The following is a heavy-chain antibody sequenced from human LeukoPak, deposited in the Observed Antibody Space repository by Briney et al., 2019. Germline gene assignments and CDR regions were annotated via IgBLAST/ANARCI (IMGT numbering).Heavy chain of an antibody. V-gene: IGHV3-9*01. Sequence: AGGSLRLSCAASGFTFDDYAMHWVRQAPGKGLEWVSGISWNSGSIGYADSVKGRFTISRDNAKNSLYLQMNSLRAEDTAVYYCARDVLLEPHEDYWGQGTLVTVSS. J-gene: IGHJ4*02. D-gene: IGHD1-1*01. CDR2: ISWNSGSI. CDR1: GFTFDDYA. CDR3: ARDVLLEPHEDY.